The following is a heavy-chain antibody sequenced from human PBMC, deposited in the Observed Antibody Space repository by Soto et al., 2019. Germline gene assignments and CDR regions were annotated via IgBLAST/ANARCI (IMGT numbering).Heavy chain of an antibody. CDR2: IYPGDSDT. V-gene: IGHV5-51*01. CDR1: GYSLISHW. CDR3: ATTVADTSFDY. D-gene: IGHD6-19*01. J-gene: IGHJ4*02. Sequence: GESLKISCKVSGYSLISHWIGWVRQMPGKGLEWMGSIYPGDSDTRYSPSFQGQVTISVDKSNSTAYLQWSSLKASDTAMYYCATTVADTSFDYRGQGTLVTLSS.